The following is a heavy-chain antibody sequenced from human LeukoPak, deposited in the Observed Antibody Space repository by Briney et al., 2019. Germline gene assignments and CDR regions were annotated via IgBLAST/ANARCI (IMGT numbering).Heavy chain of an antibody. Sequence: GGSLRLSCAASGFTFSSYAMSWVRQAPGKGLEWVSAISGSGGSTYYADSVKGRFTISRDNSKNTLYLQMNSLRAEDTAVYYCATGYCSSTSCYRRDSYYYYYMDVGGKGTTVTVSS. CDR1: GFTFSSYA. D-gene: IGHD2-2*03. V-gene: IGHV3-23*01. CDR2: ISGSGGST. CDR3: ATGYCSSTSCYRRDSYYYYYMDV. J-gene: IGHJ6*03.